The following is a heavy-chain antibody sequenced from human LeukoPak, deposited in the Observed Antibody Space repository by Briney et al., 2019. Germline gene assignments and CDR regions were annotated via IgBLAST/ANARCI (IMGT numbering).Heavy chain of an antibody. CDR3: ARSIAVAGDY. V-gene: IGHV3-21*01. CDR1: GFTFSSYS. D-gene: IGHD6-19*01. J-gene: IGHJ4*02. Sequence: GGSLRLSCAASGFTFSSYSMNWVRQAPGKGLEWVSSISSSSSYIYYAGSVKGRFTISRDNAKNSLYLQMNSLRAEDTAVYYCARSIAVAGDYWGQGTLVTVSS. CDR2: ISSSSSYI.